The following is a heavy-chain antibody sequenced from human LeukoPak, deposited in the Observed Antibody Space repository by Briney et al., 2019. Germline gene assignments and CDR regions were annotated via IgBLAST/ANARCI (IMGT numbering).Heavy chain of an antibody. CDR2: SSPISGTT. CDR3: AREGPVGSDGF. Sequence: ASVTVSCKASGGTFNSYGISWVRHAPGQGLEWMGGSSPISGTTNFAQKFQGRLTITADESTSMVYMELNGLRAEDTAVYYCAREGPVGSDGFWGQGTLVTVSS. D-gene: IGHD5-24*01. CDR1: GGTFNSYG. V-gene: IGHV1-69*13. J-gene: IGHJ1*01.